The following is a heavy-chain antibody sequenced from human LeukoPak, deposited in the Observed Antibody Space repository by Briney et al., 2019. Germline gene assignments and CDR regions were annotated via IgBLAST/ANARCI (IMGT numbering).Heavy chain of an antibody. J-gene: IGHJ3*02. CDR2: IRYDGSNK. D-gene: IGHD3-3*01. Sequence: GGSLRLSCAASGFTFSTYGMHWVRQAPGKGLEWVAFIRYDGSNKYYADSVKGRFTISRDNSKNTLYLQMNSLRAEDTAVYYCARVFGGLRFLEWLPKGAFDIWGQGTMVTVSS. CDR3: ARVFGGLRFLEWLPKGAFDI. V-gene: IGHV3-30*02. CDR1: GFTFSTYG.